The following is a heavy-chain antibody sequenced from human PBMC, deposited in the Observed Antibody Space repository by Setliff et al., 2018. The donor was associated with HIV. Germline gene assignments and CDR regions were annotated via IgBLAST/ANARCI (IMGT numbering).Heavy chain of an antibody. CDR2: IIPALGTA. Sequence: SVKVSCKASGDTFSNYPISWLRQAPGQGPEWMGGIIPALGTANYAQKFQGRVTFTADESTNTAFMELSSLRSEDTAVYYCARGSSVGWEVLRTDYWGQGTVVTVSS. D-gene: IGHD1-26*01. V-gene: IGHV1-69*13. J-gene: IGHJ4*02. CDR3: ARGSSVGWEVLRTDY. CDR1: GDTFSNYP.